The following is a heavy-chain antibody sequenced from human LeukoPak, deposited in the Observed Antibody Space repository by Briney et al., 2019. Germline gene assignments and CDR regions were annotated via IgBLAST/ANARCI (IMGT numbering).Heavy chain of an antibody. Sequence: PSETLSLTCAVSGYSISSGYYWGWIRQPPGKGLEWIGSIYHSGSTYYNPSLKSRVIISVDTSKNQFSLKLSSVTAADTAVYYCARRITGTTTWYFDLWGRGTLVTVSS. CDR3: ARRITGTTTWYFDL. CDR1: GYSISSGYY. D-gene: IGHD1-7*01. J-gene: IGHJ2*01. CDR2: IYHSGST. V-gene: IGHV4-38-2*01.